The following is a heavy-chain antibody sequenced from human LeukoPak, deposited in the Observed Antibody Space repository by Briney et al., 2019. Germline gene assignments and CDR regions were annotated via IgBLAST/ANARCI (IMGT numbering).Heavy chain of an antibody. D-gene: IGHD3/OR15-3a*01. V-gene: IGHV5-51*01. J-gene: IGHJ4*02. CDR2: VYPGDSTT. CDR3: ARFAYGSDFFPGHY. Sequence: GESLKISCKGSGYIFANYWIGWVRQMPGKGLEWMGIVYPGDSTTRYSPSLQGQVTISADRSITTAYLQWSSLKASDTAMYYCARFAYGSDFFPGHYWGQGTRVTVSS. CDR1: GYIFANYW.